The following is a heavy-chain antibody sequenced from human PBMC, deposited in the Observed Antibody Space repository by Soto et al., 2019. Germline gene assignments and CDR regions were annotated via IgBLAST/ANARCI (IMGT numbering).Heavy chain of an antibody. CDR2: INHSGST. CDR3: ASSSSRSDWYFDL. CDR1: GGSFSGHN. D-gene: IGHD6-6*01. J-gene: IGHJ2*01. Sequence: PSETLSLTCAVYGGSFSGHNWSWIRAPPGKGLEWIGEINHSGSTNYNPSLKSRVTISVDTSKNQFSLKLSSVTAADTAVYYCASSSSRSDWYFDLWGRGTLVTVSS. V-gene: IGHV4-34*01.